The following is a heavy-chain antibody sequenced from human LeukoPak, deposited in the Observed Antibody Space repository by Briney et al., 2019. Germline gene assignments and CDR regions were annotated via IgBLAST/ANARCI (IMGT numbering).Heavy chain of an antibody. CDR3: ARANTAMVLYFDY. V-gene: IGHV4-39*07. CDR1: GGSISSSSYF. D-gene: IGHD5-18*01. J-gene: IGHJ4*02. CDR2: FYYSGST. Sequence: SETLSLTCTVSGGSISSSSYFWGWIRQPPGKGLEWIATFYYSGSTYYNPSLKGRVTISLDTSKNQFSLKLSSVTAADTAVYYCARANTAMVLYFDYWGQGTLVTVSS.